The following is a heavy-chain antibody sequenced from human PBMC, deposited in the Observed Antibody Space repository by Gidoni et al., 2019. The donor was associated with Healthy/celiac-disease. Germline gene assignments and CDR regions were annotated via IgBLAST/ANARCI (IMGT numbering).Heavy chain of an antibody. V-gene: IGHV3-21*01. CDR1: GFTFSSYS. D-gene: IGHD6-19*01. CDR3: ARDNEWLVRWGWFDP. Sequence: EVQLVESGGGLVKPGGSLRLSCAASGFTFSSYSMNWVRQAPGKGLEWVSSISSSSSYIYYADSVKGRFTISRDNAKNSLYLQMNSLRAEDTAVYYCARDNEWLVRWGWFDPWGQGTLVTVSS. CDR2: ISSSSSYI. J-gene: IGHJ5*02.